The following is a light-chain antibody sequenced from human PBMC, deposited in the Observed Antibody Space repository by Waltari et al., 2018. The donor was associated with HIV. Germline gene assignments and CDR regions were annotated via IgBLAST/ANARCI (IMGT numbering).Light chain of an antibody. Sequence: QSALTQPPSASVSLGQSVTTSCTGPSSDVGGYDYVSWYQQQPGKAPKLVIYEVTKRPSGVPDRFSGSKSGNTASLNISGLQAEDEADYYCSSYAGNFVVFGGGTNLTVL. J-gene: IGLJ2*01. V-gene: IGLV2-8*01. CDR3: SSYAGNFVV. CDR2: EVT. CDR1: SSDVGGYDY.